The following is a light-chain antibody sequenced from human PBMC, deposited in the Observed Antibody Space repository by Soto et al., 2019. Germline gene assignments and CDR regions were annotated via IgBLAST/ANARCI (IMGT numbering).Light chain of an antibody. CDR1: QSVSRNF. CDR2: GAS. CDR3: QLYGDSGIT. J-gene: IGKJ4*02. V-gene: IGKV3-20*01. Sequence: EIALTQAPGTLSFSPGERATLSCRASQSVSRNFIAWYQQKPGQAPRLLIYGASTRATGTPDRVSGSGSGTDFTLTINRLEPEDFAVYHCQLYGDSGITFGGGTKVEIK.